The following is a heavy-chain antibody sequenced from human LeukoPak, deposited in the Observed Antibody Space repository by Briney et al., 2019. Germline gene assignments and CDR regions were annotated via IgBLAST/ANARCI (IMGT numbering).Heavy chain of an antibody. CDR3: AKDLSGYDSSGYS. D-gene: IGHD3-22*01. CDR2: ISGSGGST. V-gene: IGHV3-23*01. J-gene: IGHJ4*02. Sequence: ETLSLTCAVYGGSFSGYYWSWIRQAPGKGLEWVSAISGSGGSTYYADSVKGRFTISRDNSKNTLYLQMNSLRAEDTAVYYCAKDLSGYDSSGYSGGQGTLVTVSS. CDR1: GGSFSGYY.